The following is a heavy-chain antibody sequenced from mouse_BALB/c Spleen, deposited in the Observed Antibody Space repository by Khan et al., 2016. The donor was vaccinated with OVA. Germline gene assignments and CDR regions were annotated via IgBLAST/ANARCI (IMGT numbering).Heavy chain of an antibody. V-gene: IGHV5-6-5*01. CDR3: AKDYWFAY. CDR1: GFTFSNYA. J-gene: IGHJ3*01. Sequence: EVQLQESGGGLVKPGGSLKLSCAASGFTFSNYAMSWVRQSPEKRLEWVASISSGDSTYYPDSVKGRFTISRDNARNILYLQMSSLRSEDTAVYYCAKDYWFAYWGQGTLVTVSA. CDR2: ISSGDST.